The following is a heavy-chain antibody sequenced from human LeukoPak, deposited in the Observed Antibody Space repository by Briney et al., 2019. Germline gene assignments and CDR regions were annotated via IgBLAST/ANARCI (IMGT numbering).Heavy chain of an antibody. CDR2: IYYSGST. V-gene: IGHV4-39*07. Sequence: SEILSLTCTVSGGSISSSSYYWGWIRQPPGKGLEWIGSIYYSGSTYYNPSLKSRVTISVDTSKNQFSLQLNSVTPEDTAVYYCAREDSSSSKVNWFDPWGQGTLVTVSS. CDR1: GGSISSSSYY. CDR3: AREDSSSSKVNWFDP. D-gene: IGHD6-6*01. J-gene: IGHJ5*02.